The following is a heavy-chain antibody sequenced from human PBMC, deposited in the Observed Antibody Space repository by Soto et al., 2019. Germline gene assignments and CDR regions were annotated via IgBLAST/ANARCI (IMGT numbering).Heavy chain of an antibody. CDR3: ARPAPWDDAFDI. CDR1: GGTFSSYT. CDR2: IIPILGIA. J-gene: IGHJ3*02. Sequence: QVQLVQSGAEVKKPGSSVKVSCKASGGTFSSYTISWVRQAPGQGLEWMGRIIPILGIAKYAQKFQGRVTITADKSTSTAYMELSSLRSEDTAVYYCARPAPWDDAFDIWGQGTMVTVSS. V-gene: IGHV1-69*02. D-gene: IGHD1-26*01.